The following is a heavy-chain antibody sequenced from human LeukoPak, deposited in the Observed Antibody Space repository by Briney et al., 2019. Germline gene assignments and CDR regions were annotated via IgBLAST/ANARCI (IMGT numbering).Heavy chain of an antibody. V-gene: IGHV1-2*02. CDR3: ARGGALDINGGSDAFDI. CDR1: GYTFSGVNY. D-gene: IGHD3-16*01. CDR2: INPNNGGT. Sequence: ASVRVSCKASGYTFSGVNYIHWVRQAPGQGLEWMGWINPNNGGTNDAQKFHGRVSLTSDTSISTAYMELSRLTSDDTALYYCARGGALDINGGSDAFDIWGQGTMVTVSS. J-gene: IGHJ3*02.